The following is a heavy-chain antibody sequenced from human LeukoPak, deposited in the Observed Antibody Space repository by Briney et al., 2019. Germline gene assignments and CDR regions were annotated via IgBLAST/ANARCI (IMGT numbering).Heavy chain of an antibody. V-gene: IGHV4-59*12. Sequence: SETLSLTCTVSGGSISSYYWSWIRQPPGKGLEWIGYIYYSGSTYYNPSLKSRVTISVDASKNQFSLKLSSVTAADTAVYYCARGIRWSQYDFWSGGTDEYYFDYWGQGTLVTVSS. CDR3: ARGIRWSQYDFWSGGTDEYYFDY. CDR1: GGSISSYY. J-gene: IGHJ4*02. CDR2: IYYSGST. D-gene: IGHD3-3*01.